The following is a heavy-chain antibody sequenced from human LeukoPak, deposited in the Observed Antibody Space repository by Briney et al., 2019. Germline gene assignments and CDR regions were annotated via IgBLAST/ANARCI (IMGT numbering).Heavy chain of an antibody. CDR2: ISSTGNSI. Sequence: GGSLRLSCAATGFRFSDCYMSWIRQAPGKGPEWVAYISSTGNSIFYADSVKGRFTISRDHAKNSLSLQLNSLRAEDTAVYYCAKGGIRYGYWFDHWGQGTLVTVSS. D-gene: IGHD3-10*01. CDR1: GFRFSDCY. CDR3: AKGGIRYGYWFDH. J-gene: IGHJ5*02. V-gene: IGHV3-11*01.